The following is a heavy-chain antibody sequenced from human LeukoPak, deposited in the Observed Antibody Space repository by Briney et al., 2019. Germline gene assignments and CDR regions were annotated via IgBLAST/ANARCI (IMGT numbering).Heavy chain of an antibody. CDR3: ARRGYSGNEAYFAY. V-gene: IGHV4-4*02. Sequence: PSVTLFLTCTVSGDSMSSGARWSWVRQSPGKGLEWIGEIYHSGSTNYNPSLRGRVTLSVDNSNNHFSLDLSSVTAADTAFYYCARRGYSGNEAYFAYWGQGTLVTVSS. J-gene: IGHJ4*02. D-gene: IGHD5-12*01. CDR2: IYHSGST. CDR1: GDSMSSGAR.